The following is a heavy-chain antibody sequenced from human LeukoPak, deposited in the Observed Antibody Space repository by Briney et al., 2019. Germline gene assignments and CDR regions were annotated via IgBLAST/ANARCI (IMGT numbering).Heavy chain of an antibody. V-gene: IGHV4-59*11. J-gene: IGHJ3*02. CDR2: IYKSGSI. CDR1: GGSINSHY. D-gene: IGHD2-15*01. CDR3: ATKVRGGFDI. Sequence: SETLSLTCTVSGGSINSHYCNWIRQSPGKGLEWIGYIYKSGSINYNPSLKSRVTISVDTSKNQFSLKLSSVTAEDTAIYYCATKVRGGFDIWGQGTMVTVSS.